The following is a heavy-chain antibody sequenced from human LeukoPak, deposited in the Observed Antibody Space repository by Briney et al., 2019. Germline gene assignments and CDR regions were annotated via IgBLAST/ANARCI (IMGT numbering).Heavy chain of an antibody. J-gene: IGHJ4*02. CDR3: ARDSDSGWRYYFDY. V-gene: IGHV4-4*07. CDR1: GGSISSYY. D-gene: IGHD6-19*01. CDR2: IYTSGST. Sequence: SETLSLTCTVSGGSISSYYWSWIRQPAGKGLEWIGRIYTSGSTNYNPSLKSRVTMSVDTSKNQFSLKLSPVTAADTAVYYCARDSDSGWRYYFDYWGQGTLVTVSS.